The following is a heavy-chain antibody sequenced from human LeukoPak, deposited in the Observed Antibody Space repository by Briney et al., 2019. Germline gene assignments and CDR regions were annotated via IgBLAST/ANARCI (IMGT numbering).Heavy chain of an antibody. J-gene: IGHJ4*02. D-gene: IGHD3-16*01. CDR1: GGSISSYY. CDR3: ARDNPFKYDYVN. CDR2: IYHSGST. V-gene: IGHV4-38-2*02. Sequence: SETLSLTCTVSGGSISSYYWSWIRQPPGKGLEWIGSIYHSGSTYYNPSLKSRVTVSVDTSKNQFSLKLSSVTAADTAVYYCARDNPFKYDYVNWGQGTLVTVS.